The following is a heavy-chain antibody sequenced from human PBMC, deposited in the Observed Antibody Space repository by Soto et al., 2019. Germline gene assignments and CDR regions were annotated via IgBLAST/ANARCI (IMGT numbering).Heavy chain of an antibody. J-gene: IGHJ4*02. CDR1: GFTFSSYG. Sequence: GESLQISCAASGFTFSSYGMHWVRQAPGKGLEWVSFISYDGSNKFYADSVKGRFAISRDNSKNTVYLQMNSLRAEDTAVYYCARDRSMIVVVPGYWGQGTLVTVSS. D-gene: IGHD3-22*01. CDR2: ISYDGSNK. V-gene: IGHV3-30*19. CDR3: ARDRSMIVVVPGY.